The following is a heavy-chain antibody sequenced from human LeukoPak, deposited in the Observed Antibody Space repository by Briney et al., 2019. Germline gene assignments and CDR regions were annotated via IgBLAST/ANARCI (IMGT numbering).Heavy chain of an antibody. CDR1: GGTFSSYA. CDR3: ARVPFYSGSSGALANWFDP. V-gene: IGHV1-69*13. J-gene: IGHJ5*02. D-gene: IGHD1-26*01. Sequence: GASVKVSCKASGGTFSSYAISWVRQAPGQGLEWMGGIIPIFGTANYAQKFQGRVTITADESTSTAYMELSSLRSEDTAVYYCARVPFYSGSSGALANWFDPWGQGTLVAVSS. CDR2: IIPIFGTA.